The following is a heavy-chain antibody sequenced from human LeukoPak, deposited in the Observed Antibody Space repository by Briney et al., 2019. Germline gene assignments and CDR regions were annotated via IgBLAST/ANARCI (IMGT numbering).Heavy chain of an antibody. D-gene: IGHD3-10*01. CDR2: ISAYNGNT. Sequence: GASVKVSCKASGYTFTSYGISWLRQAPGQGLEWMGWISAYNGNTNYAQKLQGRVTMTTDTSTSTDYMELRSLRSGDTAVYYCARYLSAMVLGVINWFDPWGQGTLVTVSS. J-gene: IGHJ5*02. CDR3: ARYLSAMVLGVINWFDP. V-gene: IGHV1-18*01. CDR1: GYTFTSYG.